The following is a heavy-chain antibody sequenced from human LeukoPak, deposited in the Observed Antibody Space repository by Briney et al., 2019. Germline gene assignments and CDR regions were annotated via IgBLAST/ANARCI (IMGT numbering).Heavy chain of an antibody. CDR2: ISYSGST. D-gene: IGHD3-16*01. CDR3: ARVPVISFGGDAFDI. V-gene: IGHV4-59*01. CDR1: GGSISSYY. J-gene: IGHJ3*02. Sequence: SETLSLTCTVSGGSISSYYWSWIRQPPGKGLEWIGYISYSGSTNYNPSLKSRVTISVDTSKNQFSLKLGSVTAADTAVYYCARVPVISFGGDAFDIWGQGTMVTVSS.